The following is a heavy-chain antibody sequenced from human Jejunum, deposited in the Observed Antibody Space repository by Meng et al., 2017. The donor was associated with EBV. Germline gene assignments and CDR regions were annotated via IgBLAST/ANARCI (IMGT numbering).Heavy chain of an antibody. CDR1: GFTFSNHY. CDR3: ARDARLAPY. CDR2: ISGSSHDT. V-gene: IGHV3-11*05. D-gene: IGHD1-1*01. J-gene: IGHJ4*02. Sequence: QVYLVDSGGGLGKLGGCLRLSCAASGFTFSNHYMNWIRQAPGKGLEWVSYISGSSHDTNYADSVKGRFTISRDNAKNSLYLQLNSLTVEDTDVYYCARDARLAPYWGQGTLVTVSS.